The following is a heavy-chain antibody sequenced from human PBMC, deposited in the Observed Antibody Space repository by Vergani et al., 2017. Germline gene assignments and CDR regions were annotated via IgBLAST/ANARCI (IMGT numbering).Heavy chain of an antibody. Sequence: QVHLEQSGTEVKKPGSSVKVSCKVSGDIFNNYTVTWVRQAPGQGLEWMGRIIPIIRLATSAQKFQDRVKITGDTSTNTVYMEMNNLRSEDTAVYYCARVSXGDNSGWEPFDYWGQGTLVTVSS. CDR1: GDIFNNYT. CDR3: ARVSXGDNSGWEPFDY. V-gene: IGHV1-69*02. CDR2: IIPIIRLA. D-gene: IGHD6-19*01. J-gene: IGHJ4*02.